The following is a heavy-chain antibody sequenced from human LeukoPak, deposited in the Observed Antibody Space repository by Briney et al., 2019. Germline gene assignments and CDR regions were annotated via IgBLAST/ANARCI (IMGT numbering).Heavy chain of an antibody. V-gene: IGHV4-59*11. J-gene: IGHJ4*02. CDR2: VFDSGRT. CDR3: TTIKRGNIFGYFDF. CDR1: GGSMTTHH. Sequence: PSETLSLTCTVSGGSMTTHHLNWIRQTPGKGLEGMGYVFDSGRTKDNPSLKSRVTLSADTSKNQLSLRLSSVTAADTAVYYCTTIKRGNIFGYFDFWGQGILVTVSS. D-gene: IGHD5-18*01.